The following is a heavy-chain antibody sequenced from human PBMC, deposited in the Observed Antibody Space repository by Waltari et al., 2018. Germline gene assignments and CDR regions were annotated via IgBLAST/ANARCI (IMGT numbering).Heavy chain of an antibody. CDR1: GGSISGFY. CDR2: IYYTGST. D-gene: IGHD2-21*02. V-gene: IGHV4-59*01. Sequence: QVQLQESGPSLLKPSETLSLICTVSGGSISGFYWSWVRQPPGKGLDWIGYIYYTGSTNFTPSLKSRVPMSVDTSKNQFSLELSSVTAADTAFYYCARGGGGDWEWFDPWGQGTLVTVSS. CDR3: ARGGGGDWEWFDP. J-gene: IGHJ5*02.